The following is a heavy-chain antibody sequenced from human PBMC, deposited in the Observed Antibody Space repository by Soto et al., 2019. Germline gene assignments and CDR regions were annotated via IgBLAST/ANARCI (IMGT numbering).Heavy chain of an antibody. CDR3: ARRGYSKYGPTVYYYYGMDV. CDR1: GYTFTSYG. Sequence: QVQLVQSGAEGKKPGASVKVSCKASGYTFTSYGITWVRQAPGQGLEWMGWISAYNGNTNYAQKLQGRVTMTTDTTTSTAYMELRSLRSDDTAVYYCARRGYSKYGPTVYYYYGMDVWGEGTTVTVSS. V-gene: IGHV1-18*01. CDR2: ISAYNGNT. D-gene: IGHD4-4*01. J-gene: IGHJ6*04.